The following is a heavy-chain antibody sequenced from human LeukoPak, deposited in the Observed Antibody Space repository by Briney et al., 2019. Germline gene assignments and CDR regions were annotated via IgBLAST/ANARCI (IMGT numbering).Heavy chain of an antibody. D-gene: IGHD3-22*01. V-gene: IGHV3-9*01. CDR1: GFIFDDYA. J-gene: IGHJ4*02. CDR3: ARDTYDSSGYLFDY. Sequence: GGSLRLSCAASGFIFDDYAMHWVRQVPGKGLEWVSGISWNSGKIDYADSVKGRFTIYRDNAKSSLYLQMNSLRAEDTAVYYCARDTYDSSGYLFDYWGQGTLVTVSS. CDR2: ISWNSGKI.